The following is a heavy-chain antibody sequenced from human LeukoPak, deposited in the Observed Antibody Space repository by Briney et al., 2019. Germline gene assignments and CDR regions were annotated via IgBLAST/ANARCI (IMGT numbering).Heavy chain of an antibody. CDR3: ARVGNRYCSSTSCYANTIDY. D-gene: IGHD2-2*01. CDR1: GYSISSGYY. CDR2: IHQSGST. J-gene: IGHJ4*02. Sequence: SETLSLTCTVSGYSISSGYYWGWIRQPPGKGLEWIGNIHQSGSTYYNPSVKSRVSISMDTSKNQFSLKLSSVTAADTAVYYCARVGNRYCSSTSCYANTIDYWGQGTLVTVSS. V-gene: IGHV4-38-2*02.